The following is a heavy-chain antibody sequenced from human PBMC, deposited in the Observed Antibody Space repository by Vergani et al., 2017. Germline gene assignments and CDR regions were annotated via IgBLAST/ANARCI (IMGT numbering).Heavy chain of an antibody. D-gene: IGHD1-7*01. CDR1: GFSLNTRGVS. CDR2: LYWNDDQ. J-gene: IGHJ6*03. Sequence: QITLKESGPTLVKPTQTLTLTCTFSGFSLNTRGVSVAWIRQPPGKALDWLALLYWNDDQHYSPSLNNRVTITKDTCKNQVVLTMTNMDYVDTGTYYCVYRKTECGTTGCFYPFYYYYYMDVWGKGTTVTVSS. V-gene: IGHV2-5*04. CDR3: VYRKTECGTTGCFYPFYYYYYMDV.